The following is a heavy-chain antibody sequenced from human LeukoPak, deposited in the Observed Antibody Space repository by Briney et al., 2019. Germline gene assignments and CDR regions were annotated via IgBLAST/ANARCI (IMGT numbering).Heavy chain of an antibody. D-gene: IGHD6-13*01. V-gene: IGHV3-23*01. Sequence: GGSLRLSCVASGFTFSTYGMSWVRQAPGKGLEWVSAISGSGGSTYYADSVKGRFTISRDNSKNTLYLRMNSLRAEDTAVYYCARSRRLGSSWYYFDYWGQGTLVTVSS. CDR2: ISGSGGST. J-gene: IGHJ4*02. CDR3: ARSRRLGSSWYYFDY. CDR1: GFTFSTYG.